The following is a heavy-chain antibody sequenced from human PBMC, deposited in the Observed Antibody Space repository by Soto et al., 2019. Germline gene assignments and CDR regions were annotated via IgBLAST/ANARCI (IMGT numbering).Heavy chain of an antibody. V-gene: IGHV3-21*01. J-gene: IGHJ4*02. D-gene: IGHD6-19*01. CDR2: ISSSSSYI. CDR3: ARAPIYRSGWYLDS. CDR1: GFTFSSYS. Sequence: EVQLVESGGGLVKPGGSLRLSCAASGFTFSSYSMNWVRQAPGKGLEWVSSISSSSSYIYYADSVKGRFTISRDNAKIARYLQMNSLRAEDTAVYDCARAPIYRSGWYLDSWGQGTLVTVSS.